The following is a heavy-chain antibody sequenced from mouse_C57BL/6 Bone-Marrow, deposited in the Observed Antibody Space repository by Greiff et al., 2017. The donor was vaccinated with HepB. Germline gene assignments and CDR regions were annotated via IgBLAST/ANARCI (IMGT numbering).Heavy chain of an antibody. CDR1: GFTFSDYG. Sequence: EVQGVESGGGLVQPGGSLKLSCAASGFTFSDYGMAWVRQAPRKGPGWVAFISNLAYSIYYADTVTGRFTISRENAKNTLYLEMSSLRSEDTAMYYCARRAITTVVAPYAMDYWGQGTSVTVSS. D-gene: IGHD1-1*01. CDR2: ISNLAYSI. CDR3: ARRAITTVVAPYAMDY. J-gene: IGHJ4*01. V-gene: IGHV5-15*01.